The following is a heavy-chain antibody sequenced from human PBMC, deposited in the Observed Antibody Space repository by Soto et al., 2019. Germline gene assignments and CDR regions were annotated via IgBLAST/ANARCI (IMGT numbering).Heavy chain of an antibody. J-gene: IGHJ4*02. CDR3: ANLPLYGSGFDC. Sequence: EAQLVESGGGLVQPGRSLRLSCVASGFTFDDYAIHWVRQAPGKGLEWVSGISWNGAATGYADSVKGRFTISRYNAKNSLYLQMSSLRTEDTAIYYCANLPLYGSGFDCWGQGTLVTVSS. V-gene: IGHV3-9*01. D-gene: IGHD3-10*01. CDR1: GFTFDDYA. CDR2: ISWNGAAT.